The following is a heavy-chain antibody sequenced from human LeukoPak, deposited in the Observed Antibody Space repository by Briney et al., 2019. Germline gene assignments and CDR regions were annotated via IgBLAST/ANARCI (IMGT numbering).Heavy chain of an antibody. CDR1: GFTVSFNY. CDR3: AKANWVSNADAVW. J-gene: IGHJ4*02. CDR2: IYSGGST. D-gene: IGHD1-1*01. Sequence: GGSLRLSCAASGFTVSFNYMSWVRQAPGKGLEWISVIYSGGSTYYADSVKGRFTISRDDSKNTLYLQLNNLRVEDTAIYYCAKANWVSNADAVWWGQGTQVTVSS. V-gene: IGHV3-53*01.